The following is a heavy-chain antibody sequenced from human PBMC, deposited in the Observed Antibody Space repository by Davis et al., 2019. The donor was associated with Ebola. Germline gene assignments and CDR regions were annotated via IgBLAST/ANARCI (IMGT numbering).Heavy chain of an antibody. D-gene: IGHD5-18*01. Sequence: GESLKISCQASGYRFTSYWIGWVRQMPGKGLEWMGIIYPGDSDTRYSPSFQGQVTISADKSISTAYLQWSSLKASDTAMYYCARRGYSYGFPPDYWGQGTLVTVSS. J-gene: IGHJ4*02. V-gene: IGHV5-51*01. CDR1: GYRFTSYW. CDR2: IYPGDSDT. CDR3: ARRGYSYGFPPDY.